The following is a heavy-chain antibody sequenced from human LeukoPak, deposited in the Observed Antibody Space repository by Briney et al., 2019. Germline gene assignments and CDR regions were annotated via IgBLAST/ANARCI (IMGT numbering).Heavy chain of an antibody. V-gene: IGHV4-34*01. D-gene: IGHD3-10*01. J-gene: IGHJ4*02. CDR3: ARGGYYGSGSYYPYHY. CDR1: GGSFSGYY. Sequence: SETLSLTCAVYGGSFSGYYWSWIRQPPGKRLEWIGEINHSGSTNYNPSLKSRVTISVDTSKNQFSLKLSSVTAADTAVYYCARGGYYGSGSYYPYHYWGQGTLVTVSS. CDR2: INHSGST.